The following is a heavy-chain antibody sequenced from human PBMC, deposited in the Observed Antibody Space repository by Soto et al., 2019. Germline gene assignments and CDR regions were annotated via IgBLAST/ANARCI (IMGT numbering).Heavy chain of an antibody. Sequence: GGSLRLSCAASGFTFSSYGMHWVRQAPGKGLEWVAVIWYDGSNKYYADSVKGRFTISRDNSKNTLYLQMNSLRAEDTAVYYCARDPSMVRGVMPEYWGQGTLVTVSS. CDR3: ARDPSMVRGVMPEY. CDR2: IWYDGSNK. V-gene: IGHV3-33*01. CDR1: GFTFSSYG. D-gene: IGHD3-10*01. J-gene: IGHJ4*02.